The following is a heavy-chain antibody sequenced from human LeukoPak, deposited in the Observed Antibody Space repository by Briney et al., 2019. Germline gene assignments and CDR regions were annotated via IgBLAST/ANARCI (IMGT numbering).Heavy chain of an antibody. CDR3: ARDWYHAFDF. Sequence: PGGSLRLSCAASGFTFTNTWMNRVRQAPGKGLEWVGRIKSKSGGGTTDYAAPVKGRFTISRDDSKNTLYLQMNSLKTEDTAVYYCARDWYHAFDFWGQGTMVTVSS. D-gene: IGHD3-9*01. V-gene: IGHV3-15*07. J-gene: IGHJ3*01. CDR2: IKSKSGGGTT. CDR1: GFTFTNTW.